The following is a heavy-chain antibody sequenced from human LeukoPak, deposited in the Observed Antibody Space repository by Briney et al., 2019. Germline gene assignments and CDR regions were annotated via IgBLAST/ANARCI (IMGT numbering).Heavy chain of an antibody. CDR2: INPSGGST. CDR1: GYTFTSYY. Sequence: ASVKVSCKASGYTFTSYYMHWVRQAPGQGLEWMGIINPSGGSTSYAQKFQGRVTMTRDMSTSTVYMELSSLRSEDTAVYYCARVRTMVRGVIRPWGFDPWGQGTLVTVSS. J-gene: IGHJ5*02. D-gene: IGHD3-10*01. V-gene: IGHV1-46*01. CDR3: ARVRTMVRGVIRPWGFDP.